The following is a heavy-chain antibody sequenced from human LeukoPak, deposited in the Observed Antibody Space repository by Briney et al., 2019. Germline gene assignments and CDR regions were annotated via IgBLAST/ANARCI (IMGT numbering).Heavy chain of an antibody. CDR3: VRVVYCSGCSCSYYFDF. CDR1: GFTFSSYS. D-gene: IGHD2-15*01. J-gene: IGHJ4*02. V-gene: IGHV3-21*01. Sequence: GGSLRLSCAASGFTFSSYSMNWVRQAPGKGLEWVSSISDSSTYIFNADPVQGRFTISRDDAKNSLFLQMNSLRVEDTAVYYCVRVVYCSGCSCSYYFDFWGQGTLVTVSS. CDR2: ISDSSTYI.